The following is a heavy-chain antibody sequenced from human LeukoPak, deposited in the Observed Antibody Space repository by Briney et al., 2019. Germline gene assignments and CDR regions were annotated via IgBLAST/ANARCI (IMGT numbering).Heavy chain of an antibody. D-gene: IGHD1-14*01. CDR1: GGSISSGDYY. J-gene: IGHJ4*02. CDR2: IYYSGST. CDR3: ARGPNRYYFDY. V-gene: IGHV4-61*08. Sequence: SQTLSLTCAVSGGSISSGDYYWSWIRQPPGKGLEWIGHIYYSGSTNYSPSLKSRVTISVDTSKNQFSLKLTSVTPADTAVYYCARGPNRYYFDYWGQGTLVTVSS.